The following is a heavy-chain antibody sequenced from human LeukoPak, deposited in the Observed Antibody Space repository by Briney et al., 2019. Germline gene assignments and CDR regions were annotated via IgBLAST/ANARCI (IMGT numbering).Heavy chain of an antibody. J-gene: IGHJ4*02. CDR3: ARSHCSSTSCYQFDY. CDR2: INPSGGST. CDR1: GYTFTGYY. Sequence: ASVKVSCKASGYTFTGYYMHWVRQAPGQGLEWMGIINPSGGSTSYAQKFQGRVTMTRDTSTSTVYMELSSLRSEDTAVYYCARSHCSSTSCYQFDYWGQGTLVTVSS. V-gene: IGHV1-46*01. D-gene: IGHD2-2*01.